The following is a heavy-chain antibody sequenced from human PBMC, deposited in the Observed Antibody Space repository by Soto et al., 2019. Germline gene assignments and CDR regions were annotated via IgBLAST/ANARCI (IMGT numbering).Heavy chain of an antibody. CDR1: GFTFSSYG. V-gene: IGHV3-23*01. CDR3: AKDLTNYGDYVVFDY. CDR2: ISGGST. D-gene: IGHD4-17*01. J-gene: IGHJ4*02. Sequence: GGSLRLSCAASGFTFSSYGMSWVRQAPGKGLEWVSTISGGSTYYADSVKGRFTISRDNSKNTLYLQMNSLRAEDTAVYYCAKDLTNYGDYVVFDYWGQGTLVTVSS.